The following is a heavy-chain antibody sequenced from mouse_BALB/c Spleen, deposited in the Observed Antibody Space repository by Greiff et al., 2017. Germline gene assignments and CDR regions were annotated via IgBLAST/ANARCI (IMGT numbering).Heavy chain of an antibody. CDR1: GFNIKDYY. CDR2: IDPENGNT. CDR3: ASYYYGSSLFAY. V-gene: IGHV14-1*02. J-gene: IGHJ3*01. Sequence: VQLQQSGAELVRPGALVKLSCKASGFNIKDYYMHWVKQRPEQGLELIGWIDPENGNTIYDPKFQGKASITADTSSNTAYLQLSSLTSEDTAVYYCASYYYGSSLFAYWGQGTLVTVSA. D-gene: IGHD1-1*01.